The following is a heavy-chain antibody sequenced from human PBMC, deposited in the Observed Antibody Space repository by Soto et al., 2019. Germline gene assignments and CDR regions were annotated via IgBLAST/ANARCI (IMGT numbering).Heavy chain of an antibody. CDR1: GFTFSSYA. CDR2: ISGSGGST. Sequence: GGSLRLSCAASGFTFSSYAMSWVRQAPGKGLEWVSAISGSGGSTYYADSVKGRFTISRDNSKNTLYLQMNSLRAEDTAVYYCARDEYSSSWYYFDYWGQGTLVTVSS. J-gene: IGHJ4*02. CDR3: ARDEYSSSWYYFDY. D-gene: IGHD6-13*01. V-gene: IGHV3-23*01.